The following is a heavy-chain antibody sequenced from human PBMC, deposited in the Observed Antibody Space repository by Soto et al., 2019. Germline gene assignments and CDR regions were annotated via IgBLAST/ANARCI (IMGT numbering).Heavy chain of an antibody. CDR3: AKTALYYDSSGYYSHHDAFDI. CDR1: GFTFSSYG. J-gene: IGHJ3*02. D-gene: IGHD3-22*01. CDR2: ISYDGSNK. V-gene: IGHV3-30*18. Sequence: GGSLRLSCAASGFTFSSYGMHWVRQAPGKGLEWVAVISYDGSNKYYADSVKGRFTISRDNSKNTLYLQMNSLRAEDTAVYYCAKTALYYDSSGYYSHHDAFDIWGQGTMVTVSS.